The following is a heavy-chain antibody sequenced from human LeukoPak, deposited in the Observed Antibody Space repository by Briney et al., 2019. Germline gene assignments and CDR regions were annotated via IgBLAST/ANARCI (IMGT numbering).Heavy chain of an antibody. CDR1: GYTFTGSD. CDR2: INPNSGVA. CDR3: ARAGRRVLGGTLYYFDY. V-gene: IGHV1-2*02. Sequence: ASVKVSCKASGYTFTGSDMHWVRQAPGQGLEWMGWINPNSGVANYAQKFQGRVTMTRDTSLSTAYMELSRLRSDDTAVYYCARAGRRVLGGTLYYFDYWGQGTLVTVSS. D-gene: IGHD3-3*02. J-gene: IGHJ4*02.